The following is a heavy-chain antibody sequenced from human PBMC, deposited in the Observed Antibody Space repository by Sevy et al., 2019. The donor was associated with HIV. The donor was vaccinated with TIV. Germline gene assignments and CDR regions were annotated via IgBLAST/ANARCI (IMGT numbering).Heavy chain of an antibody. CDR1: GFTFNNAW. Sequence: GGSLRLSCAVSGFTFNNAWMNWVRQAPGTGLQWVGLIKSKIDGETTDYAGPVKGRFTISRDDSKNTLFLQMNSLKIEDTAVYYCATAPGYYDSAPFDYWGPGTLVTVSS. D-gene: IGHD3-22*01. V-gene: IGHV3-15*01. J-gene: IGHJ4*02. CDR3: ATAPGYYDSAPFDY. CDR2: IKSKIDGETT.